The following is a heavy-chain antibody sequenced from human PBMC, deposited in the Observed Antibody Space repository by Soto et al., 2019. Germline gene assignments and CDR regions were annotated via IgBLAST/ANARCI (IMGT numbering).Heavy chain of an antibody. CDR3: ARDGPLAYCGGDCLNLLHYYYYGMDV. J-gene: IGHJ6*02. V-gene: IGHV3-21*01. CDR2: ISSSSSYI. Sequence: EVQLVESGGGLVKPGGSLRLSCAASGFTFSSYSMNWVRQAPGKGLEWVSSISSSSSYIYYADSVKGRFTLSRDNAKNALYLQMNSLSAEDTAVYYCARDGPLAYCGGDCLNLLHYYYYGMDVWGQGTTVTVSS. CDR1: GFTFSSYS. D-gene: IGHD2-21*02.